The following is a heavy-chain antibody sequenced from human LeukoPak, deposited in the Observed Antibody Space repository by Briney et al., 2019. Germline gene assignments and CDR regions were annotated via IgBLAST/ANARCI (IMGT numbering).Heavy chain of an antibody. D-gene: IGHD5-12*01. CDR1: GLTFSTCA. V-gene: IGHV3-30*04. Sequence: GRSLRLSCAASGLTFSTCAMHSVRQAPGKGLQWVAVISSDGSNKYYADSVKGRFTISRDNSRNTLYVQMNSLTAEDTAFYYCARAGGGGYDPFDYWGQGTLVTVSS. CDR2: ISSDGSNK. CDR3: ARAGGGGYDPFDY. J-gene: IGHJ4*02.